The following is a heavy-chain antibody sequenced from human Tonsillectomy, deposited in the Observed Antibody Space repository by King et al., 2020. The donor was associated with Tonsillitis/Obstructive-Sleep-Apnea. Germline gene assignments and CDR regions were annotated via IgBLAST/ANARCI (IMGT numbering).Heavy chain of an antibody. CDR2: INTNTGNP. V-gene: IGHV7-4-1*02. CDR3: ARDSTGHDAFDI. J-gene: IGHJ3*02. Sequence: QLVQSGSELKKSGASVKVSCMSSGYIFTTYAINWVRQAPGQGLDWMGCINTNTGNPTYAQVFTGRLVFSLDTSVSTAYLQISGLKAEDTAVYYCARDSTGHDAFDIWGQGTMVTVSS. CDR1: GYIFTTYA. D-gene: IGHD4-17*01.